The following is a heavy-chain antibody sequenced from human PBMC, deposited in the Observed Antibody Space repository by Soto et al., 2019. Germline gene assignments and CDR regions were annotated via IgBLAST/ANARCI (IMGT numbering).Heavy chain of an antibody. Sequence: QVQLMQSGAEVKEPGASVKVSCKAPGYTFVNHGVSWVRQAPGQGLEWMGWIKVSTGITNYAGNFQGRVTMTTDTSTSTVYMELRSLRSADTAVYFCARHYSSDWHFVFDSWGQGTRVTVSS. V-gene: IGHV1-18*01. CDR3: ARHYSSDWHFVFDS. CDR1: GYTFVNHG. J-gene: IGHJ4*02. D-gene: IGHD6-19*01. CDR2: IKVSTGIT.